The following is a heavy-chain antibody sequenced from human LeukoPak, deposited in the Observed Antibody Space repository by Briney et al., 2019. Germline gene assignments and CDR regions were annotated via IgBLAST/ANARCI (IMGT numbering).Heavy chain of an antibody. CDR2: ISGSGGST. CDR3: AKDRHPFCSGGSCYSDY. Sequence: GGSLRLSCAASGFTFSSYAMSWVRQAPGKGLDWVSAISGSGGSTYYADSGKGRFTISRDNSKNTLYLQMNSLRAEDTAVYYCAKDRHPFCSGGSCYSDYWGQGTLVTVSS. D-gene: IGHD2-15*01. V-gene: IGHV3-23*01. J-gene: IGHJ4*02. CDR1: GFTFSSYA.